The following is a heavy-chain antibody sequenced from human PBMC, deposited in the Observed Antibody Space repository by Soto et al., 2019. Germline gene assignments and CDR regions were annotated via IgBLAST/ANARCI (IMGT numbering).Heavy chain of an antibody. J-gene: IGHJ4*02. CDR3: ARAKRRVGATNFGSFDY. CDR1: GYTFTSYY. Sequence: GASVKVSCKASGYTFTSYYMHWVRQAPGQGLEWMGIINPSGGSTSYAQKFQGRVTMTRDTSTSTVYMELSSLRSEDTAVYYCARAKRRVGATNFGSFDYWGQGTLVTVS. D-gene: IGHD1-26*01. V-gene: IGHV1-46*01. CDR2: INPSGGST.